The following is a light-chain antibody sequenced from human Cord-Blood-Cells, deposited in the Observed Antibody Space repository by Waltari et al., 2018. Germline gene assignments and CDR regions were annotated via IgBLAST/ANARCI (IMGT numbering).Light chain of an antibody. J-gene: IGLJ1*01. CDR2: EVS. CDR1: RSDVGRFNP. Sequence: QSALTQPASVSGSPGPSITISCTGTRSDVGRFNPVSWYQQHPGKAPKLMIYEVSKRPSGVSNRFSGSKSGNTASLTISGLQAEDEADYYCCSYAGSSTYVFGTGTKVTVL. CDR3: CSYAGSSTYV. V-gene: IGLV2-23*02.